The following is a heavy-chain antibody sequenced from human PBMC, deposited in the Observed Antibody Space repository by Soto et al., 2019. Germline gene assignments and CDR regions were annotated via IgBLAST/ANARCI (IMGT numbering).Heavy chain of an antibody. Sequence: GGSLRLSCAASGFTFSSYWMHWVRQAPGKGLVWVSRINSDGSSTSYADSVKGRFTISRDNAKNTLYLQMNSLRAEDTAVYYCASGSEYSSSWYVYWGQGTLVTV. CDR2: INSDGSST. CDR1: GFTFSSYW. V-gene: IGHV3-74*01. CDR3: ASGSEYSSSWYVY. D-gene: IGHD6-13*01. J-gene: IGHJ4*02.